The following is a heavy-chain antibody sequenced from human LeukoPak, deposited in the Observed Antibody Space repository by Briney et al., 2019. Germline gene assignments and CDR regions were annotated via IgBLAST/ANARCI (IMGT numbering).Heavy chain of an antibody. V-gene: IGHV4-31*03. J-gene: IGHJ5*02. CDR3: ARVSYDTLTGYYRVNWFDP. Sequence: PSETLSLTCTVSGGSISSGGYYWSWIRQHPGKGLEWIGYIYYSGSTYYNPSLKSRVTISVDTSKNQFSLKLSSVTAADTAVYYCARVSYDTLTGYYRVNWFDPWGQGTLVTVSS. CDR1: GGSISSGGYY. D-gene: IGHD3-9*01. CDR2: IYYSGST.